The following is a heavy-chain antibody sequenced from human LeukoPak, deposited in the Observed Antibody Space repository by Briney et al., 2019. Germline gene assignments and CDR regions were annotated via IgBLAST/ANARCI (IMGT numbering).Heavy chain of an antibody. J-gene: IGHJ4*02. CDR2: IYYSGST. Sequence: SETLSLTCTVSGGSISSYYWSWIRQPPGKGLEWIGYIYYSGSTNYNPSLKSRVTISVDTSKNQFSLKLSSVTAADTVVYYCARHAAAGSFDYWGQGTLVTVSS. CDR3: ARHAAAGSFDY. D-gene: IGHD6-13*01. CDR1: GGSISSYY. V-gene: IGHV4-59*08.